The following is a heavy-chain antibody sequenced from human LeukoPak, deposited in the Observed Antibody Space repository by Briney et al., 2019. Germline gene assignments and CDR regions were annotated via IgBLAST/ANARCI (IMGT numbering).Heavy chain of an antibody. D-gene: IGHD5-12*01. CDR3: ARSGYSGYDFNYFDY. CDR2: TYTSGST. J-gene: IGHJ4*02. CDR1: GGSISSYY. V-gene: IGHV4-4*09. Sequence: PSETLSLTCTVSGGSISSYYWGWIRQPPGKGLEWIGYTYTSGSTNYNPSLKSRVTISVDTSKNQFSLKLSSVTAADTAVYYCARSGYSGYDFNYFDYWGQGTLVTVSS.